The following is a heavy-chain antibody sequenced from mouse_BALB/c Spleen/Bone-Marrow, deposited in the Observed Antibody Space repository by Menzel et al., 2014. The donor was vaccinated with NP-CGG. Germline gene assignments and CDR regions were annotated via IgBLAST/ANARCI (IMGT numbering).Heavy chain of an antibody. CDR1: GFTFSSYA. V-gene: IGHV5-9-3*01. J-gene: IGHJ3*01. CDR2: ISSGGSYT. Sequence: EVQLQQSGGGLVKPGGSLKLSCAASGFTFSSYAMSWVRQTPEKRLEWVATISSGGSYTYYPDSVKGRFTISRDNAKNSLYLQMSSLRSEDTAMYYCARPRFAYWGQGTLVTVPA. CDR3: ARPRFAY.